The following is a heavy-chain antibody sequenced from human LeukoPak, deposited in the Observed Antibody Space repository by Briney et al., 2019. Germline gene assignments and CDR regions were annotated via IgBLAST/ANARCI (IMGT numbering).Heavy chain of an antibody. Sequence: PGGSLRLSCAASGFTFSSYWMSWVRQAPGKGLEWVANIKQDGSEKYYVESVKGRFTISRDNAKNSLYLQMNSLRAEDTAVYYCAREGDTAMVKLVDYWGQGTLVTVSS. D-gene: IGHD5-18*01. CDR3: AREGDTAMVKLVDY. V-gene: IGHV3-7*01. J-gene: IGHJ4*02. CDR1: GFTFSSYW. CDR2: IKQDGSEK.